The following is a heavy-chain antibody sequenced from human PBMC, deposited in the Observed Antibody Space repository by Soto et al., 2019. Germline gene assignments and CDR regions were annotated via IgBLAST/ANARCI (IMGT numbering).Heavy chain of an antibody. D-gene: IGHD2-21*01. CDR3: ARDRVFQV. V-gene: IGHV4-31*03. Sequence: PSETLSLTCTVSGGSISSGGHYWSWIRQHPGKGLEWIGYIFSGGSTYYNPSLKSRVIISLDTSKNQFSLMLTSLTAADTAVYFCARDRVFQVWGQGATVPVSS. CDR2: IFSGGST. CDR1: GGSISSGGHY. J-gene: IGHJ6*02.